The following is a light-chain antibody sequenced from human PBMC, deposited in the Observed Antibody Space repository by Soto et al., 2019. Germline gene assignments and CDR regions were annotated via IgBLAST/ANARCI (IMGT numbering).Light chain of an antibody. V-gene: IGLV2-14*01. CDR2: DVS. CDR1: SSDVGGYNY. J-gene: IGLJ2*01. Sequence: QSVLTQPASVSGSPGQAITISCTGTSSDVGGYNYVSWYQQHPGKAPKVMIYDVSKRPSGVSNRFSGSKSGNTASLTISGLQAEDEADYYCSSYTSSSTLAVVFGGGTKLTAL. CDR3: SSYTSSSTLAVV.